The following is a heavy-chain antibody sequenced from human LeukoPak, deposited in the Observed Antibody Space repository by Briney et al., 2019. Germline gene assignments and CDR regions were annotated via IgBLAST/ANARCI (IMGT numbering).Heavy chain of an antibody. J-gene: IGHJ6*02. CDR3: ASGTVVPAARGYYYGMDV. CDR2: IIPIFGTA. CDR1: GGTFSSYA. D-gene: IGHD2-2*01. Sequence: ASVKVSCEASGGTFSSYAISWVRQAPGQGLEWMGGIIPIFGTANYAQKFQGRVTITADESTSTAYMELSSLRSEDTAVYYCASGTVVPAARGYYYGMDVWGQGTTVTVSS. V-gene: IGHV1-69*13.